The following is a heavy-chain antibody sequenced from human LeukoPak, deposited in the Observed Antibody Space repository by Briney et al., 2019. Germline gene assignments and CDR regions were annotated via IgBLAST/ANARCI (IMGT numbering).Heavy chain of an antibody. D-gene: IGHD2-2*01. J-gene: IGHJ4*02. Sequence: QPGGSLRLSCAASGFTFSSYAMSWVRQAPGKGLEWVSAISGSGGSTYYADSVKGRFTISRDNSKNTLYLQMNSLRDEDTAVYYCAKASGYCSSTTSCYLYFDYWGQGTLVTVSS. CDR2: ISGSGGST. CDR1: GFTFSSYA. V-gene: IGHV3-23*01. CDR3: AKASGYCSSTTSCYLYFDY.